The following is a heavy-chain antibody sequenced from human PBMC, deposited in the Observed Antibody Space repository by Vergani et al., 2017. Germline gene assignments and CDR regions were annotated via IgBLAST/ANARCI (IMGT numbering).Heavy chain of an antibody. CDR1: GGSISSSSYY. J-gene: IGHJ5*02. CDR2: IYYSGST. Sequence: QLQPQESGPGLVKPSETLSLTCTVSGGSISSSSYYWGWTRQPPGKGLEWIGYIYYSGSTKYNPSLKRRVTISIDTSKNQFSLKLRSVTAADTAVYYCARVTERYYYDSSAWFDPWGQGTLVTVSS. D-gene: IGHD3-22*01. V-gene: IGHV4-61*05. CDR3: ARVTERYYYDSSAWFDP.